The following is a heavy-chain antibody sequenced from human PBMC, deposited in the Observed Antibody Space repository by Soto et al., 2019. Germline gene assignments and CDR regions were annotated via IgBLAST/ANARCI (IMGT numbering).Heavy chain of an antibody. J-gene: IGHJ6*02. V-gene: IGHV3-23*01. CDR1: GFTFSSYA. D-gene: IGHD2-2*02. CDR2: ISGSGGTT. Sequence: GGSLRLSCAASGFTFSSYAMSWVRQAPGKGPEWVSTISGSGGTTYYADSVKGRFAISRDNSKSTLYLQMNSLRAEDTAVYSCAKPLGAIPEAAPYGMDVWGQGTTVTVSS. CDR3: AKPLGAIPEAAPYGMDV.